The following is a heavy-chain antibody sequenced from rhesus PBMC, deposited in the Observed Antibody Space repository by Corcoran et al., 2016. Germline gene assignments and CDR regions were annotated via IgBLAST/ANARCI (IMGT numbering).Heavy chain of an antibody. J-gene: IGHJ6*01. D-gene: IGHD6S26*01. CDR1: GGSIGSNW. CDR3: ARDYSSGWSGGLDS. CDR2: ITGSGGST. V-gene: IGHV4-173*01. Sequence: QLQLQESGPGLVKPSETLSLTCAVSGGSIGSNWWSWIRQPPGKGLEGIGRITGSGGSTSYNPALKSRVTISTDTSKNQLSLKLISVTAADTAVYYCARDYSSGWSGGLDSWGQGV.